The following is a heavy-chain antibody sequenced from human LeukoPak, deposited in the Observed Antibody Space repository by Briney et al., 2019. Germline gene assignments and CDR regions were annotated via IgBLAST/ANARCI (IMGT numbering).Heavy chain of an antibody. CDR2: ISSSGSTI. CDR1: GFTFSSYE. V-gene: IGHV3-48*03. Sequence: PGGSLRLSCAASGFTFSSYEMTWVRQAPGKGLEWVSYISSSGSTIYYADSVKGRFTISRDNAKNSLYLQMNSLRAEDTAVYYCATQRGDILTGYYMPRGFDYWGQGTLVTASS. D-gene: IGHD3-9*01. CDR3: ATQRGDILTGYYMPRGFDY. J-gene: IGHJ4*02.